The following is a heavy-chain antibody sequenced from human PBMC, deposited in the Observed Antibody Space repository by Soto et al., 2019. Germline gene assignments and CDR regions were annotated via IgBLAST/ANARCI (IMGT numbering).Heavy chain of an antibody. D-gene: IGHD2-21*02. CDR2: ISGDDGRT. CDR1: GYTFTSYG. V-gene: IGHV1-18*01. J-gene: IGHJ6*02. Sequence: QVHLVQSGAEVKKPGASVKVSCKTSGYTFTSYGISWVRQAPGQGLEWLGWISGDDGRTNLAQKVQDRVTMTTDTSTSTVYMELRSLRSDDTAVYYCAREGDVPYYHYVMDVWGQGTTVTVSS. CDR3: AREGDVPYYHYVMDV.